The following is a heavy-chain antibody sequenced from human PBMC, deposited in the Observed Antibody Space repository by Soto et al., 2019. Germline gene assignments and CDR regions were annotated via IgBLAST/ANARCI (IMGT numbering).Heavy chain of an antibody. CDR2: IYYSGSEGT. CDR1: GGSISNYY. D-gene: IGHD6-6*01. J-gene: IGHJ4*02. CDR3: ARMAIASRQFDY. V-gene: IGHV4-59*01. Sequence: QVQLQESGPGLVKPSETLSLTCTVSGGSISNYYWSWIRQPPGKGLEWIAYIYYSGSEGTNYNPSLKNRVTISGDTSKNQFSLKLSSVTAADTAVYFCARMAIASRQFDYWGQGTLVTVSS.